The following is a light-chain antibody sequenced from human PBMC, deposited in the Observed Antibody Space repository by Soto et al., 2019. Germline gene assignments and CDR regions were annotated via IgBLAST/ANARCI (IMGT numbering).Light chain of an antibody. V-gene: IGKV1-39*01. CDR3: QQSYSTPIT. J-gene: IGKJ5*01. CDR1: QSISSY. Sequence: DSQMTQSPSSLSASVGDRVTIACRASQSISSYLNWYHQKPGKAPKLLILAASSLQSGVPSRFSGSGSGTDFTLTISSLQPEDFATYYCQQSYSTPITFGQGTRLEI. CDR2: AAS.